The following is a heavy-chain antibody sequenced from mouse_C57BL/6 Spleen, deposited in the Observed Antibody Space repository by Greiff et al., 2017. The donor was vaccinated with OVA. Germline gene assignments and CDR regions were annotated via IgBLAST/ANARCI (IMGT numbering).Heavy chain of an antibody. V-gene: IGHV1-69*01. D-gene: IGHD1-1*01. CDR2: IDPSDSYT. Sequence: QVQLKESGAELVMPGASVKLSCKASGYTFTSYWMHWVKQRPGQGLEWIGEIDPSDSYTNYNQKFKGKSTLTVDKSSSTAYMQLSSLTSEDSAVYYCARSPVVATRAMDYWGQGTSVTVSS. J-gene: IGHJ4*01. CDR1: GYTFTSYW. CDR3: ARSPVVATRAMDY.